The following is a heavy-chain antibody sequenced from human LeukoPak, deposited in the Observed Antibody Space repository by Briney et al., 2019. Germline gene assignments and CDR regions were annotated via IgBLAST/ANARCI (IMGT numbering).Heavy chain of an antibody. CDR2: INHSGST. Sequence: SETLSLTCAVYGGSFSGYYWSWIRQPPGKGLEWIGEINHSGSTNYNPSLKSRVTISVDTSKNQFSLKLSSVTAADTAVYYCARGSKRLVGATSFGYWGQGTLVTASS. D-gene: IGHD1-26*01. J-gene: IGHJ4*02. CDR1: GGSFSGYY. CDR3: ARGSKRLVGATSFGY. V-gene: IGHV4-34*01.